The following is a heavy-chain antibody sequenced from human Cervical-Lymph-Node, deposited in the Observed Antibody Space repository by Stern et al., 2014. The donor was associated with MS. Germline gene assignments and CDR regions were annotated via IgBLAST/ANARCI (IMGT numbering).Heavy chain of an antibody. J-gene: IGHJ4*02. CDR2: ICWDDEK. V-gene: IGHV2-5*02. Sequence: ESGPTLVKPTQTLTLTCSFSGFSLRTSGANVGRNRQPPGKALEWLALICWDDEKRYSPSLRSRLTITKDTSKNQVVLKMTNREPVDTATFYCAHRDYGGNSGFDYWGQGTLVIVSS. D-gene: IGHD4-23*01. CDR3: AHRDYGGNSGFDY. CDR1: GFSLRTSGAN.